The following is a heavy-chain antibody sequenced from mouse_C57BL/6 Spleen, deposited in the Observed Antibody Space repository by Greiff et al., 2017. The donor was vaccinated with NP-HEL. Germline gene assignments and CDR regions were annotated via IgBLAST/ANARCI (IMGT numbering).Heavy chain of an antibody. V-gene: IGHV6-3*01. D-gene: IGHD2-4*01. Sequence: EVMLVESGGGLVQPGGSMKLSCVASGFTFSNYWMNWVRQSPEKGLEWVAQIRLKSDNYATHYAESVKGRFTISRDDSKSSVYLQMNNLRAEDTGIYYCTGQGDYDVWGTGTTVTVSS. CDR1: GFTFSNYW. CDR2: IRLKSDNYAT. J-gene: IGHJ1*03. CDR3: TGQGDYDV.